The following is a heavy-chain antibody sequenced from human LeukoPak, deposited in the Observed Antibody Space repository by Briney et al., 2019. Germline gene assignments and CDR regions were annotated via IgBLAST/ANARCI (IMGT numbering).Heavy chain of an antibody. CDR2: IYYSGST. CDR1: GGSISSYY. D-gene: IGHD6-13*01. J-gene: IGHJ5*02. V-gene: IGHV4-59*01. CDR3: ARLWAAAGNWFDP. Sequence: SETLSLTCTVSGGSISSYYWSWIRQPPGKGLEWIGYIYYSGSTNYNPSLKSRVTIPVDTSKNQFSLKLSSVTAADTAVYYCARLWAAAGNWFDPWGQGTLVTVSS.